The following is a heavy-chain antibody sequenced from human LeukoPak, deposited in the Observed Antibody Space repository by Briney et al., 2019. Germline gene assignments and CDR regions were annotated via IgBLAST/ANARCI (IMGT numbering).Heavy chain of an antibody. J-gene: IGHJ3*02. V-gene: IGHV5-10-1*01. CDR3: ARRVKLGYCSSTSCFTLPDAFDI. CDR2: IDSSDSYT. CDR1: GYSFTSYW. D-gene: IGHD2-2*02. Sequence: GGSLRLSCRGSGYSFTSYWISWVRQMPGKGLEWMGRIDSSDSYTNYSPSFQGHVTISADKSISTAYLQWSSLKASDTAMYYCARRVKLGYCSSTSCFTLPDAFDIWGQGTMVTVSS.